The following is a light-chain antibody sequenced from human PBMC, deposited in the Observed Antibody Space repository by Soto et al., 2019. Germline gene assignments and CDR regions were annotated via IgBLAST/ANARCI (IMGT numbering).Light chain of an antibody. J-gene: IGLJ2*01. CDR3: SSYTSSSTQLV. V-gene: IGLV2-14*01. Sequence: QSVLTQPASVSGSPGQSITISCTGTSSDVGGYNYVSWYQQHPGKAPKLMIYEVSNRPSGVSNRFSGSKSGNTASLTISRLQAEDEADYYCSSYTSSSTQLVFGGGTKLTVL. CDR2: EVS. CDR1: SSDVGGYNY.